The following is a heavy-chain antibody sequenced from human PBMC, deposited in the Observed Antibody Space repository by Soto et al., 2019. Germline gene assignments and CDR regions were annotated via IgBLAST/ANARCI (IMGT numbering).Heavy chain of an antibody. J-gene: IGHJ4*02. D-gene: IGHD6-6*01. CDR2: IIPIFGTA. V-gene: IGHV1-69*12. Sequence: QVQRVQPGAEVKKPGSSVKVSCKASGGTFSSYVITWVRQAPGQGLEWLGGIIPIFGTANYAQKFQGRVTITADESTSTAYMELSSLRSEDTAVYYCAIRNRIAARLDYWGQGTLVTVSS. CDR3: AIRNRIAARLDY. CDR1: GGTFSSYV.